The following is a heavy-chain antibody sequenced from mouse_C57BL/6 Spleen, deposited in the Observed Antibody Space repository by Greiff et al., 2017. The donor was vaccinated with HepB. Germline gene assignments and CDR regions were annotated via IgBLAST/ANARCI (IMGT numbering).Heavy chain of an antibody. J-gene: IGHJ2*01. D-gene: IGHD2-4*01. CDR3: ARSDYYDYPYYFDY. V-gene: IGHV1-26*01. Sequence: VQLQQSGPELVKPGASVKISCKASGYTFTDYYMNWVKQSHGKSLEWIGDINPNNGGTSYNQKFKGKATLTVDKSSSTAYMELRSLTSEDSAVYYCARSDYYDYPYYFDYWGQGTTLTVSS. CDR1: GYTFTDYY. CDR2: INPNNGGT.